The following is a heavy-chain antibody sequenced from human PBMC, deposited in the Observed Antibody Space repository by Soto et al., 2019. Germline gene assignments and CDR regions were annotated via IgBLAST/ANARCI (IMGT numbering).Heavy chain of an antibody. Sequence: QVQLQESGPGLVKPSETLSLTCTVSSDSIAGENWWSWVRQPPGLGLEWIGEVFHTGATNYNPSPKSRVTMEVDKSTNQFSLKLIAATGADTAVYYCARVFSSGSGWMYYFDFWGQGTLVSVSS. CDR2: VFHTGAT. D-gene: IGHD6-19*01. V-gene: IGHV4-4*02. CDR1: SDSIAGENW. CDR3: ARVFSSGSGWMYYFDF. J-gene: IGHJ4*02.